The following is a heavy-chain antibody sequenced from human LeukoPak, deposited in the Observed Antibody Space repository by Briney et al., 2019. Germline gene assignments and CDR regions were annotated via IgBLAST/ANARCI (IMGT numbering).Heavy chain of an antibody. CDR3: ARGNWNDVVGYYFDY. D-gene: IGHD1-1*01. CDR1: GYSVSSGSY. Sequence: SETLSLTCTVSGYSVSSGSYWGWIRQPPGKGLEWIGSIHHSGSIYNNPSLKSRVTISVDTSKNHFSLKLSSVTAADTAVYYCARGNWNDVVGYYFDYWGQGTLVTVSS. J-gene: IGHJ4*02. V-gene: IGHV4-38-2*02. CDR2: IHHSGSI.